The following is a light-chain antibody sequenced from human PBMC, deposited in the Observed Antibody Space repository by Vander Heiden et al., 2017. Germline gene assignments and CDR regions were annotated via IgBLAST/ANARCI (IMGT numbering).Light chain of an antibody. V-gene: IGLV3-1*01. CDR1: NLGDKY. CDR2: QDS. Sequence: SYELTPPPSLSVSPGQTASITCSGDNLGDKYACWYQQKPGQSPVMVIYQDSKRPAGIPERVSGSNAGNTATLTISGTQAMDEADYYCQAWDSSIYVFGTGTKVTVL. CDR3: QAWDSSIYV. J-gene: IGLJ1*01.